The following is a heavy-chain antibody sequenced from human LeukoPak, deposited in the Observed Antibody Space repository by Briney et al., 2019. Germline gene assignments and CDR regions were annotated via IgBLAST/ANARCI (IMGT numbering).Heavy chain of an antibody. CDR1: GFTFSSYW. CDR3: AKDLWYVAGYPY. J-gene: IGHJ4*02. Sequence: GRSLRLSCAASGFTFSSYWMSWVRQAPGKGLEWVANIKQDGSEKYYVDSVKGRFTISRDNAKNTLYLQMNSLRAEDTAVYYCAKDLWYVAGYPYWGQGTLVTVSS. CDR2: IKQDGSEK. V-gene: IGHV3-7*03. D-gene: IGHD6-19*01.